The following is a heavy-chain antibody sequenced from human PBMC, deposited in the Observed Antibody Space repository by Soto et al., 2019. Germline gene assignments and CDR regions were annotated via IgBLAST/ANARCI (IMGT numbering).Heavy chain of an antibody. D-gene: IGHD3-10*01. J-gene: IGHJ6*02. CDR2: INTHNVNT. CDR3: TREGSAPYYYYAMDA. V-gene: IGHV1-18*01. CDR1: GYTFTTYG. Sequence: QVQLEQSAPAVKKPGASVKVSCKASGYTFTTYGISWVRQAPGEGLEWLGWINTHNVNTNYAQNLQGRVFMTADTSTNTAYMELRSLRSDDTAIYFCTREGSAPYYYYAMDAWGQGTTVTVSS.